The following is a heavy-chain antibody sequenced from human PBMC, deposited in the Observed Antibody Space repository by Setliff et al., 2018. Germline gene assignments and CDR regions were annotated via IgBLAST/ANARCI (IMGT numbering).Heavy chain of an antibody. CDR2: IYIGGSA. CDR1: GGSISSYY. V-gene: IGHV4-4*07. Sequence: PSETLSLTCTVSGGSISSYYWSWIRQPAGKGLEWIGHIYIGGSANYNPSLKSRVTTSIDTPKNQFSLKLSSVTAADTAVYYCARKGISALSGAFDMWGQGTMVTVSS. J-gene: IGHJ3*02. D-gene: IGHD1-26*01. CDR3: ARKGISALSGAFDM.